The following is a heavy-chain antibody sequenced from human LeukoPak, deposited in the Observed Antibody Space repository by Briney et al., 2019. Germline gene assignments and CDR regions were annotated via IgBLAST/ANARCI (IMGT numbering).Heavy chain of an antibody. Sequence: GGSLRLSCAASGFTFGSPWMHWARQAPGKGLVWVSRINSDGSATAYADSVKGRFTISRDNAENTLYLQMNSLRAEDTAVYYCARGTAGYHSSYFDYWGQGTLVTVSS. CDR2: INSDGSAT. CDR1: GFTFGSPW. D-gene: IGHD3-16*02. J-gene: IGHJ4*02. V-gene: IGHV3-74*01. CDR3: ARGTAGYHSSYFDY.